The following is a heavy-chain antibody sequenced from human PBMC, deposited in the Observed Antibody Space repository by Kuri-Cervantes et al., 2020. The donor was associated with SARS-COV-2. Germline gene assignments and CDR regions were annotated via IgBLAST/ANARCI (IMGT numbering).Heavy chain of an antibody. D-gene: IGHD4-17*01. Sequence: LSLTCAASGFTFSSYGMHWVRQAPGKGLEWVAVISYDGSNKYYADSVKGRFTISRDNYKNTLYLQMNSLRAEDTAVYYCASALVFTVTPFDYWGQGTLVTVSS. J-gene: IGHJ4*02. V-gene: IGHV3-30*03. CDR2: ISYDGSNK. CDR3: ASALVFTVTPFDY. CDR1: GFTFSSYG.